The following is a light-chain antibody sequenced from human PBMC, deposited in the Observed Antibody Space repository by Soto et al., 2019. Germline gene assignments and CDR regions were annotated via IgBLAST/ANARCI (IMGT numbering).Light chain of an antibody. V-gene: IGKV1-5*01. CDR1: QSISNW. CDR2: DAS. J-gene: IGKJ1*01. CDR3: QQFNSYPWT. Sequence: DIQMTQSPSTLSASVGDRVTITCRASQSISNWLAWYQQKPGKAPELLIFDASSLESGAPSRFSDYGSGTEFTITISSLQPDDFATYYCQQFNSYPWTFGQGTKVELK.